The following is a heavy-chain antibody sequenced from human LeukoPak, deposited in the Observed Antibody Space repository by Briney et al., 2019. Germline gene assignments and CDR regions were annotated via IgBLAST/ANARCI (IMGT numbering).Heavy chain of an antibody. CDR3: ARGLLRSQLDWFDP. V-gene: IGHV1-2*02. Sequence: ASVKVSCKASGYTFTGYYMHWVRQAPGQGLEWMGWINPNSGGTNYAQKFQGRVTMTRDTSISTAFMELSRLRSDDTAMYYCARGLLRSQLDWFDPWGQGTLVTVSS. CDR1: GYTFTGYY. J-gene: IGHJ5*02. D-gene: IGHD6-13*01. CDR2: INPNSGGT.